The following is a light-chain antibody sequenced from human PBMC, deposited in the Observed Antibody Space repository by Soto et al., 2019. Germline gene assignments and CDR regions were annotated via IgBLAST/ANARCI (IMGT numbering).Light chain of an antibody. CDR3: LQVYSFPRT. V-gene: IGKV1-5*01. CDR2: AAS. CDR1: QSINNW. Sequence: DIQMTQSPSTLPASVGDRVTITCRASQSINNWLAWFQQKPGKAPQYLIQAASILQSGVPSRFSGSGSGTEFILTINNLQPEDFASYFCLQVYSFPRTFGLGTKVDTK. J-gene: IGKJ1*01.